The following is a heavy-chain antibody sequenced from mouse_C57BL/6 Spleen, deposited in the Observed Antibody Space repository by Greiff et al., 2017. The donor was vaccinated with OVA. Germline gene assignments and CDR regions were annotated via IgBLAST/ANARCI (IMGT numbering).Heavy chain of an antibody. CDR1: GYSITSGYY. J-gene: IGHJ2*01. CDR2: ISYDGSN. CDR3: AREDYYGRSLY. D-gene: IGHD1-1*01. Sequence: EVHLVESGPGLVKPSQSLSLTCSVTGYSITSGYYWNWIRQFPGNKLEWMGYISYDGSNNYNPTLKNRISITPDTSKNQFFLKLNSVTTADTATYYCAREDYYGRSLYWGPGTTLTVAS. V-gene: IGHV3-6*01.